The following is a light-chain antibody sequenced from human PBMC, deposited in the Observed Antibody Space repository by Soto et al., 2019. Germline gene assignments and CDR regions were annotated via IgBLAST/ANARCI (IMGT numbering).Light chain of an antibody. CDR3: SAYTVSRTDV. J-gene: IGLJ1*01. CDR1: SSDVGAYNF. CDR2: IVY. V-gene: IGLV2-14*03. Sequence: SVLTQPASVSGSPGQSITISCTGTSSDVGAYNFVSWHQQHPGKAPKLMIYIVYDRPSGISYRFSGSKSGNTASLTISGLQGEDEADYYCSAYTVSRTDVFGTGTKVTVL.